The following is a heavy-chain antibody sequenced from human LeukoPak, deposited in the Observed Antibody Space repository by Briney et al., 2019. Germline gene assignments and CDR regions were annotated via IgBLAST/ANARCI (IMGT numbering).Heavy chain of an antibody. V-gene: IGHV3-23*01. D-gene: IGHD6-13*01. CDR2: ISGSGGST. Sequence: GGSLRLSCAASGFTFSSYSTTWVRQAPGKGLESVSAISGSGGSTYYADSVKGRFTISRDNSKNTLFLHMNSLRAEDTAVYYCADYVDAATENTIDYWGQGTLVTVSS. J-gene: IGHJ4*02. CDR3: ADYVDAATENTIDY. CDR1: GFTFSSYS.